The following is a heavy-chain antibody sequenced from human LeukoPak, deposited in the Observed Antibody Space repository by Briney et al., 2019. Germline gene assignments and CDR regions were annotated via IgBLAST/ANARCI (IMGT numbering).Heavy chain of an antibody. J-gene: IGHJ4*02. V-gene: IGHV4-38-2*01. Sequence: GSIYHSGSTYYNPSLKSRVTISVDTSKNQFSLKLSSVTAADTAVYYCARSEVGAAAGYFDYWGQGTLVTVSS. D-gene: IGHD6-13*01. CDR3: ARSEVGAAAGYFDY. CDR2: IYHSGST.